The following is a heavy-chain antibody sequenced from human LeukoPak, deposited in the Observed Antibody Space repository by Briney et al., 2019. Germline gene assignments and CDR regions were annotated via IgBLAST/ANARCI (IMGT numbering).Heavy chain of an antibody. J-gene: IGHJ4*02. CDR2: ISGSGGKT. Sequence: RGSLRLSCAASGFTFSNYAMSWVRQAPGKGLEWVSGISGSGGKTFYADSVKGRFTISRDNSKNTLYLLMKSLRAEDTAVYYCAKSDHDSSGYFDYWGQGTLVTVSS. CDR3: AKSDHDSSGYFDY. V-gene: IGHV3-23*01. D-gene: IGHD3-22*01. CDR1: GFTFSNYA.